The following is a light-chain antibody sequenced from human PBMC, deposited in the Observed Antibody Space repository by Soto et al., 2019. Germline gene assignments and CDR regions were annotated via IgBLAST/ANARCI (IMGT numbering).Light chain of an antibody. Sequence: QSALTQPPSASRSPGQSVTISCTGTSSYVGDYNYVSWYQQHPGKAPKLMIYEVSKRPSGVPDRFSGSKSGNTASLTVSGLQAEDEADYYCSSYAGSNNWVFGGGTKLTVL. CDR3: SSYAGSNNWV. CDR1: SSYVGDYNY. CDR2: EVS. V-gene: IGLV2-8*02. J-gene: IGLJ3*02.